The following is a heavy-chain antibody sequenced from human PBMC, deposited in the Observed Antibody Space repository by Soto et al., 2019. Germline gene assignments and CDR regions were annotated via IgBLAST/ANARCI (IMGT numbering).Heavy chain of an antibody. Sequence: GGSLRLSCAASGFTFSSYAMSWVRQAPGKGLEWVSAISGSGGSTYYADSVKGRFTISRDNSKNTLYLQMNSLRAEDTAVYYCAKDGAPPGIRYCSGGSCYPSLGYYGMDVWGQGTTVTVSS. J-gene: IGHJ6*02. V-gene: IGHV3-23*01. CDR2: ISGSGGST. D-gene: IGHD2-15*01. CDR1: GFTFSSYA. CDR3: AKDGAPPGIRYCSGGSCYPSLGYYGMDV.